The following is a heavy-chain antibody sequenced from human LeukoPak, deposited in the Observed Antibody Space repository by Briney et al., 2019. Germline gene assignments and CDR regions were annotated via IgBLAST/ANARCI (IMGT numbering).Heavy chain of an antibody. J-gene: IGHJ5*02. CDR2: IFYSGST. CDR1: GGSISSSSYY. Sequence: PSETLSLTCTVSGGSISSSSYYWGWIRQPPGKGLEWIGNIFYSGSTYYNPSLKSRVTISVDTSKNQFSLKLSSVTAADTAVYYCARGYYYGSGSYYTPYNWFDPWGQGTLVTVSS. V-gene: IGHV4-39*01. D-gene: IGHD3-10*01. CDR3: ARGYYYGSGSYYTPYNWFDP.